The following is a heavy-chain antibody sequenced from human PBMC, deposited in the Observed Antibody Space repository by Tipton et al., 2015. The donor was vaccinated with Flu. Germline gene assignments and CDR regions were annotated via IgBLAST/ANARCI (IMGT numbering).Heavy chain of an antibody. J-gene: IGHJ5*02. Sequence: LRLSCAVSGDSIRNDYFWGWIRQSPGKGLEWIGNVHQSGSTYYTPSLRSRITIAVDRPKNQFSLRLTSVTAADTAVYFCARRDYSNYVSEQKSWFDPWGQGTLATVSS. V-gene: IGHV4-38-2*01. D-gene: IGHD6-13*01. CDR3: ARRDYSNYVSEQKSWFDP. CDR1: GDSIRNDYF. CDR2: VHQSGST.